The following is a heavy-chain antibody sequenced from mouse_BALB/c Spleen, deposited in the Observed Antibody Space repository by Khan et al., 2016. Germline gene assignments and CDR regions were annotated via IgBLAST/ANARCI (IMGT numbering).Heavy chain of an antibody. CDR3: ARENYSWFTY. Sequence: EVQLQESGPGLMKPSQSLSLTCTVTGYSTPRDYAWHWIRQFPGNKLEWMGYLNYSVDTHYDPSLKSRISITRATSKNQSSLQSNSVTTEEAATYYCARENYSWFTYWGQGTLVPVSA. CDR1: GYSTPRDYA. CDR2: LNYSVDT. J-gene: IGHJ3*01. D-gene: IGHD1-1*02. V-gene: IGHV3-2*02.